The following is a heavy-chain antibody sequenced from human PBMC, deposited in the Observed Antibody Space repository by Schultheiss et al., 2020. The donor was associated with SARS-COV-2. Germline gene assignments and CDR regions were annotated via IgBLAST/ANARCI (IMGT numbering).Heavy chain of an antibody. D-gene: IGHD6-19*01. CDR2: INQSGST. CDR1: GGSLSGYD. Sequence: SETLSLTCAVYGGSLSGYDWNWIRQSPGKGLEWIGEINQSGSTNYNPSLKSRVTISVDTSKNQFSLKLSSVTAADTAVYYCARGGSGALYYGMDVWGQGTTVTVSS. V-gene: IGHV4-34*01. J-gene: IGHJ6*02. CDR3: ARGGSGALYYGMDV.